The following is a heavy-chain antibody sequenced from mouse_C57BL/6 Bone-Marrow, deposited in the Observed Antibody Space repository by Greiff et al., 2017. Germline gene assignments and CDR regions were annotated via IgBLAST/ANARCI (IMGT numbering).Heavy chain of an antibody. CDR3: ARRGMVKGYFDY. J-gene: IGHJ2*01. CDR1: GFTFSSYG. CDR2: ISSGGSYT. Sequence: DVKLVESGGDLVKPGGSLKLSCAASGFTFSSYGMSWVRQTPDKRLEWVATISSGGSYTYYPDSVTGRFPITRDNAKTTLYLQMSSLKSEDTAMYYCARRGMVKGYFDYWGQGTTLTVSS. D-gene: IGHD2-2*01. V-gene: IGHV5-6*02.